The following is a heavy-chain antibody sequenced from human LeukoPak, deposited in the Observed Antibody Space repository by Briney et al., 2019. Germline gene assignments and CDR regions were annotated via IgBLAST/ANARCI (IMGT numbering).Heavy chain of an antibody. Sequence: GASVKVSCKASGYSFTSHYMHWVRQAPGQGLEWMGWMNPNSGNTGYAQKFQGRVTITRNTSISTAYMELSSLRSEDTAVYYCARVSGSHNFDYWGQGTLVTVSS. J-gene: IGHJ4*02. CDR3: ARVSGSHNFDY. CDR2: MNPNSGNT. V-gene: IGHV1-8*01. D-gene: IGHD1-26*01. CDR1: GYSFTSHY.